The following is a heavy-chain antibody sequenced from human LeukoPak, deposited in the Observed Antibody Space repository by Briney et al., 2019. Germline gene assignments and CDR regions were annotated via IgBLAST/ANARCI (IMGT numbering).Heavy chain of an antibody. V-gene: IGHV1-69*13. J-gene: IGHJ4*02. CDR1: GGTFSSYA. CDR3: AYYDSSGPDY. D-gene: IGHD3-22*01. Sequence: SVKVSCKASGGTFSSYAISWVRQAPGQRLEWMGGIIPIFGTANYAQKFQGRVTITADESTSKAYMELSSLRSEDTAVYYWAYYDSSGPDYWGQGTLVTVSS. CDR2: IIPIFGTA.